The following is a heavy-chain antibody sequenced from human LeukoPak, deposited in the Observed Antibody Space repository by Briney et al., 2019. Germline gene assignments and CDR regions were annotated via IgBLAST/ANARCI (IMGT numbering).Heavy chain of an antibody. CDR1: GGSISSYY. CDR3: AREELLWFGELLFSWFDP. V-gene: IGHV4-4*02. J-gene: IGHJ5*02. CDR2: IYHSGST. D-gene: IGHD3-10*01. Sequence: SETLSLTCTVSGGSISSYYWSWVRQPPGKGLEWIGEIYHSGSTNYNPSLKSRVTISVDKSKNQFSLKLSSVTAADTAVYYCAREELLWFGELLFSWFDPWGQGTLVTVSS.